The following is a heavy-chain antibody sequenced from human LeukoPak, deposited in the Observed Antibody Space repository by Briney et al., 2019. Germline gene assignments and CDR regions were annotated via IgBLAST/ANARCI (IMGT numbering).Heavy chain of an antibody. CDR3: ARVGTVTTYFSIDY. D-gene: IGHD4-17*01. V-gene: IGHV3-23*01. CDR1: GFTFSSYG. J-gene: IGHJ4*02. CDR2: ISGSGGST. Sequence: PGGSLRLSCAASGFTFSSYGMSWVRQAPGKGLEWVSAISGSGGSTYYADSVKGRFTISRDNSKNTLHLQMNNLRAEDTAVYYCARVGTVTTYFSIDYWGQGTLVTVSS.